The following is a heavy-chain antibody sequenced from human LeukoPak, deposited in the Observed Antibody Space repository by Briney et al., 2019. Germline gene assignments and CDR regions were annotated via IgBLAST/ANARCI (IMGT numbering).Heavy chain of an antibody. D-gene: IGHD2-2*01. Sequence: PGGSLRLSCAASGFTFRSYWMHWVRQAPGKGLMWVSRINSDGSTTSYADSVKGRFTISRDNAKNTLYLQMNSVRPEDTAVYYCARADRTSWFDYWGQGTLVTVSS. J-gene: IGHJ4*02. CDR1: GFTFRSYW. V-gene: IGHV3-74*01. CDR3: ARADRTSWFDY. CDR2: INSDGSTT.